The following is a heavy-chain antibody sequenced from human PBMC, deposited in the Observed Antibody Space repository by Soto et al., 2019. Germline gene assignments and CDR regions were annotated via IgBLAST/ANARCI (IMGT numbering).Heavy chain of an antibody. Sequence: EVQLVESGGGLVQPGGSLRLSCATSGFTFSNYWMHWVRQAPGKGPVWVSRINEDESNTNYADPVKGRFTISRDNAKNTLYLQMNSLRAEDTAVYYCARGRFLDYWGQGTRVTVSS. CDR3: ARGRFLDY. V-gene: IGHV3-74*01. D-gene: IGHD3-3*01. CDR2: INEDESNT. CDR1: GFTFSNYW. J-gene: IGHJ4*02.